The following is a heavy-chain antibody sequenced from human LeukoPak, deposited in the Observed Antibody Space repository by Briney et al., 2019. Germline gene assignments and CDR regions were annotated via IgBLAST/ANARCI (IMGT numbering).Heavy chain of an antibody. D-gene: IGHD2-2*01. V-gene: IGHV1-2*02. CDR2: INPNSGGT. Sequence: SVKVSCKASGYTFTGYYMHWVRQAPGQGLEWMGWINPNSGGTNYAQKFQGRVTMTRDTSISTAYMELSRLRSDDTAVYYCARAHDIIVVPAAMRRGLDYWGQGTLVTVSS. J-gene: IGHJ4*02. CDR3: ARAHDIIVVPAAMRRGLDY. CDR1: GYTFTGYY.